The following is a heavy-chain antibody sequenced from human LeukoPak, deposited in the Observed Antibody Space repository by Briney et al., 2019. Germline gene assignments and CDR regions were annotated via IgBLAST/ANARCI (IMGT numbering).Heavy chain of an antibody. J-gene: IGHJ4*02. D-gene: IGHD4-11*01. V-gene: IGHV3-15*07. Sequence: PGGSLRLSCAASGFTFSNAWMQWVRQAPGKGLEWVGRIKSKTDGGTTDYAAPVKGRFTISRDGSENTLYLQMNSLKTEDTAVYYRSRYTVTTSFDYWGQGTLVTVSS. CDR2: IKSKTDGGTT. CDR3: SRYTVTTSFDY. CDR1: GFTFSNAW.